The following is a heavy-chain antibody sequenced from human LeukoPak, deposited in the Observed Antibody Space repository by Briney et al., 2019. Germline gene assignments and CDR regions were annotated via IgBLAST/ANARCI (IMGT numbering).Heavy chain of an antibody. Sequence: GGSLRPSCAASGFTFSSCAMSWVRQAPGKGLEWVSGISGSGASTYYADSVKGRFTISRDNSKNKLYLQMNSLRAEDTAVYYCAKSVRYSSNLYDYWGQGTLVTVSS. V-gene: IGHV3-23*01. CDR1: GFTFSSCA. J-gene: IGHJ4*02. D-gene: IGHD6-13*01. CDR3: AKSVRYSSNLYDY. CDR2: ISGSGAST.